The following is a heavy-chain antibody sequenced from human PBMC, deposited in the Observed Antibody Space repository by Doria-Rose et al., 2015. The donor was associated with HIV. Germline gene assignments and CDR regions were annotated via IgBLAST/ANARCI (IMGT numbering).Heavy chain of an antibody. CDR3: ARIKSSRWYHKYYFDF. Sequence: QESGPVLVKPTETLTLTCTVSGVSLSSPGMGVSWIRQPPGKALEWLANIFSYDERSYKTSLKSRLTISRCTSKSQVVLTMTYMDPVDTATYYCARIKSSRWYHKYYFDFWGQGTLVIVSA. CDR1: GVSLSSPGMG. J-gene: IGHJ4*02. CDR2: IFSYDER. V-gene: IGHV2-26*01. D-gene: IGHD6-13*01.